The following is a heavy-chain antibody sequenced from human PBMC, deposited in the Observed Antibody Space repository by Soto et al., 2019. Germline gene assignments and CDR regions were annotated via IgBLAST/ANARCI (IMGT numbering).Heavy chain of an antibody. CDR1: GGTFTNSI. CDR3: ASRLDYSDSTGMDV. CDR2: VTPILDRA. V-gene: IGHV1-69*02. D-gene: IGHD4-17*01. Sequence: QVQLVQSGAEVKKPGSSVKVSCKASGGTFTNSIISWVRQAPGQGLEWMGRVTPILDRANYAQKVQGRVTITADRSTRTGYMELRSLRSEDTAVFYCASRLDYSDSTGMDVSGQGPSVTVSS. J-gene: IGHJ6*02.